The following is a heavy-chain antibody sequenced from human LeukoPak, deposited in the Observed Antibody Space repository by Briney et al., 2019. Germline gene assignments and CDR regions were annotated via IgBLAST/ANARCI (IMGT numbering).Heavy chain of an antibody. V-gene: IGHV3-48*04. Sequence: GGSLRLSCAASGFIFSSYWVTWVRQAPGKGLEWVSYISSSGSTIYYADSVKGRFTISRDNAKNSLYLQMNSLRAEDTAVYYCARDEGGPPGYWGQGTLVTVSS. D-gene: IGHD1-26*01. CDR1: GFIFSSYW. CDR3: ARDEGGPPGY. CDR2: ISSSGSTI. J-gene: IGHJ4*02.